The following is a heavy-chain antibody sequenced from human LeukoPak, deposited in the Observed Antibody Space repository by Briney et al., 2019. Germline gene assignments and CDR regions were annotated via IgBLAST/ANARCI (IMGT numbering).Heavy chain of an antibody. Sequence: ASVKVSCKASRYTFTGYDINWVREAAGQGLEWMGWMNPNTGRTGFAQKFQGRLTMTRDTSISTAYLELSSLRSEDTAIYYCARLSQTPDYYSNGGYYQLGFWGQGTPVTVSS. CDR2: MNPNTGRT. D-gene: IGHD3-22*01. CDR3: ARLSQTPDYYSNGGYYQLGF. J-gene: IGHJ4*02. CDR1: RYTFTGYD. V-gene: IGHV1-8*01.